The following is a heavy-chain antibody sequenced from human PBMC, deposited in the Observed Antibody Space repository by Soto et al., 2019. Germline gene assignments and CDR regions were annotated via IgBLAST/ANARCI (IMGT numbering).Heavy chain of an antibody. CDR2: INPNSGGT. Sequence: ASVKVSCKASGYTFTGYYMHWVRQAPGQGLEWMGWINPNSGGTNYAQKFQGRVTMTRDTSISTAYMELSRLRSDDTAVYYCARGRLLEWLLGWFDPWGQGTMVTVS. CDR1: GYTFTGYY. J-gene: IGHJ5*02. D-gene: IGHD3-3*01. V-gene: IGHV1-2*02. CDR3: ARGRLLEWLLGWFDP.